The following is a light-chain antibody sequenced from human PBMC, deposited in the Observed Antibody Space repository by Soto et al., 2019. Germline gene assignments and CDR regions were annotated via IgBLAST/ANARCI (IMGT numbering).Light chain of an antibody. J-gene: IGLJ3*02. Sequence: QSVLTQPPSASGSPGQSVTIFCTGTSSDVGGYNYVSWYQQHPGKAPKLMIYEVTKRPSGVPDRFAGSKSGNTASLTVSGLQAEDEADYYCSSYAGSRGWVFGGGTKMAVL. CDR3: SSYAGSRGWV. CDR1: SSDVGGYNY. V-gene: IGLV2-8*01. CDR2: EVT.